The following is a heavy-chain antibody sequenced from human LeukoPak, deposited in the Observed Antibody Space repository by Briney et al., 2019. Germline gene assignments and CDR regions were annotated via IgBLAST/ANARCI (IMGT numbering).Heavy chain of an antibody. CDR3: ARGSGWLYYFDY. CDR2: INSDGSST. D-gene: IGHD6-19*01. V-gene: IGHV3-74*01. Sequence: QPGGSLRLSCAASGFTFSSYWMPWVRHAPGKGLVWVSRINSDGSSTTYADSVKGRFTISRDNAKNTLYLQMNSLRAEDTAVYFCARGSGWLYYFDYWGQGTLVTVSS. J-gene: IGHJ4*02. CDR1: GFTFSSYW.